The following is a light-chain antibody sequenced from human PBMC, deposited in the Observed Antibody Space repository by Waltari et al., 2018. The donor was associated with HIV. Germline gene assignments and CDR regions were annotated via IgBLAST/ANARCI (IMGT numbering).Light chain of an antibody. CDR3: SSYTTSSTLGGV. V-gene: IGLV2-14*01. CDR2: EVS. J-gene: IGLJ2*01. CDR1: SIDVGGYNY. Sequence: QSALTQPASVSGSPGQSITISCTGTSIDVGGYNYVSWYQQHPGKAPKLMIYEVSNRPSGVSNRFSGSKSGNTASLTISGLQADDEADYYCSSYTTSSTLGGVFGGGTKLTVL.